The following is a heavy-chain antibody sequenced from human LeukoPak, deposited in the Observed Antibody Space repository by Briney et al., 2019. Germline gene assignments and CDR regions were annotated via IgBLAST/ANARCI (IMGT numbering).Heavy chain of an antibody. CDR2: ISSSSSYI. CDR1: GFTFNTYV. Sequence: PGGSLRLSCAASGFTFNTYVMSWVRQTPGKGLEWVSSISSSSSYIYYADSVKGRFTISRDNAKNSLYLQMNSLRAEDTAVYYCARDRPPIAAAGTGFDYWGQGTLVTVSS. D-gene: IGHD6-13*01. CDR3: ARDRPPIAAAGTGFDY. J-gene: IGHJ4*02. V-gene: IGHV3-21*01.